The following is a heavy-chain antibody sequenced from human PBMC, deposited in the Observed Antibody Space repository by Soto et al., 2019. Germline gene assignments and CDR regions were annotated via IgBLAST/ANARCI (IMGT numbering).Heavy chain of an antibody. CDR3: AKAIAYPNSNDVEHGTYYYRLGD. J-gene: IGHJ6*01. V-gene: IGHV3-9*01. Sequence: GGSLTLSCAASGFTFDDYAMHWVRQGPEKGLEWVSGISWNTGAIGYADSVRGRFTISRDNTKNSLYLQMDSLRPEDTALYYCAKAIAYPNSNDVEHGTYYYRLGDWRHLPTFTV. CDR1: GFTFDDYA. CDR2: ISWNTGAI. D-gene: IGHD1-1*01.